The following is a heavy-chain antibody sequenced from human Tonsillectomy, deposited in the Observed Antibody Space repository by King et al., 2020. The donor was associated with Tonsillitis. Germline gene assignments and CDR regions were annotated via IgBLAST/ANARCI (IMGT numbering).Heavy chain of an antibody. D-gene: IGHD1-1*01. J-gene: IGHJ4*02. CDR3: VRPRQWNLGSFDL. V-gene: IGHV3-7*01. CDR1: GFTFGDFW. CDR2: INHDGTDK. Sequence: VQLVESGGGFVQAGGSLRLSCEVSGFTFGDFWMSWVRQAPGKGLEWVANINHDGTDKIYVDSVKGRFTISRDTAENSLSLQMNSLTVEDPALFYCVRPRQWNLGSFDLWGQGTLVSVS.